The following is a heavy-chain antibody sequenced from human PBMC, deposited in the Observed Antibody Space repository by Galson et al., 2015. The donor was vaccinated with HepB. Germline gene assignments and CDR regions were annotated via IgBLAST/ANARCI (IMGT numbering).Heavy chain of an antibody. Sequence: SLRLSCAASGFTFSSYWMHWVRQGPGEGLVWVSRINSDGSTTDYADSVKGRFTISRDNAKNTLNLQMNSLRVEDTAVYYCARGSQVGGTTLWGQGTPVTVSS. CDR2: INSDGSTT. CDR3: ARGSQVGGTTL. V-gene: IGHV3-74*01. D-gene: IGHD1-26*01. J-gene: IGHJ4*02. CDR1: GFTFSSYW.